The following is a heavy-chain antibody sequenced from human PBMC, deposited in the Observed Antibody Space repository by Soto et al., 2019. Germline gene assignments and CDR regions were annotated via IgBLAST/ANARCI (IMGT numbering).Heavy chain of an antibody. V-gene: IGHV3-23*01. J-gene: IGHJ6*02. CDR2: ISGSGGNA. CDR1: GFTFSSYA. Sequence: GGSLRLSCAASGFTFSSYAMSWVRQAPGRGLEWVSTISGSGGNAYYADSVKGRFSISRDNSKNTLRLQMNSLRADDTAVYYCAKDGASGSYPPYYYFGMDVWGQGTTVTVSS. D-gene: IGHD1-26*01. CDR3: AKDGASGSYPPYYYFGMDV.